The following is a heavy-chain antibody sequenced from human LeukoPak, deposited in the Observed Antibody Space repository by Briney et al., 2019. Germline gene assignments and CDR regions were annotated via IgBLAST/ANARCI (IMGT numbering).Heavy chain of an antibody. D-gene: IGHD6-13*01. V-gene: IGHV4-34*01. CDR2: INDSGST. Sequence: PSETLSLTCAVYGASFSGYYWSWVRQPPGKGREWVGEINDSGSTNYNPSRKSRVTISVDTSKNQFSLKLSSVTAADTAVYYCAGWALYSISWHTEFDPWGQGTLVTVSS. CDR1: GASFSGYY. J-gene: IGHJ5*02. CDR3: AGWALYSISWHTEFDP.